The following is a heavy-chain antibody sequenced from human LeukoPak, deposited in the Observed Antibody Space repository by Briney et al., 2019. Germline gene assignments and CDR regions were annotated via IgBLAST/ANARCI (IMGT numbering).Heavy chain of an antibody. CDR3: ARQGSYSSGWYVVYY. Sequence: SETLSLTCTVCGGSISSYYWSLIRQPPGKGLEWIGYIYYSGSTNYNPSPKSRVTISVDTSKNQFSLKLSSVTAADTAVYYCARQGSYSSGWYVVYYWGQGTLVTVSS. J-gene: IGHJ4*02. D-gene: IGHD6-19*01. V-gene: IGHV4-59*08. CDR1: GGSISSYY. CDR2: IYYSGST.